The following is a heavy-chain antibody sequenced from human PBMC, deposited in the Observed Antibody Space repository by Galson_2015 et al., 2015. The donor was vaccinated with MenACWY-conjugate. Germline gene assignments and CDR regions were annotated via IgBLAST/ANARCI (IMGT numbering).Heavy chain of an antibody. CDR2: ISPYNGLT. D-gene: IGHD3-10*01. CDR1: GYTFANYR. J-gene: IGHJ4*02. Sequence: SVKVSCKASGYTFANYRIHWVRQAPGQGLAWMGWISPYNGLTYYGQHFQGRVTMTTDTSTSSVYLELRSLRSDDTAVYYCARDLVRGVIAPLNYWGQGSLVTVSS. CDR3: ARDLVRGVIAPLNY. V-gene: IGHV1-18*01.